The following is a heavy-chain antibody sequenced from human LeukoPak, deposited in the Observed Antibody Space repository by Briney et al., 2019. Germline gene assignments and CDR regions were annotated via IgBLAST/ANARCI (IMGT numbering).Heavy chain of an antibody. CDR1: GYSISSGYY. D-gene: IGHD2-2*01. CDR3: ARLPGGYCSSTSCYVY. CDR2: IYHSGST. J-gene: IGHJ4*02. V-gene: IGHV4-38-2*02. Sequence: SETLSLTCTVSGYSISSGYYWGWIRQPPGKGLAWIGSIYHSGSTYYNPSLKSRVTISVDTSKNQFSLKLSSVTAADTAVYYCARLPGGYCSSTSCYVYWGQGTLVTVSS.